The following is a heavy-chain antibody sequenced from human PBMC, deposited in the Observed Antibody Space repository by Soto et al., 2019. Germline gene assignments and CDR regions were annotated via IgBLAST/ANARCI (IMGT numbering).Heavy chain of an antibody. CDR1: GFTFSSYE. J-gene: IGHJ6*02. CDR3: ARVLIPQRYYYYGMDV. Sequence: PGGSLRLSCAASGFTFSSYEMNWVRQAAGKGLEWVSYISSGGTITYNADSVKGRFTISRGNAKNSLYLQMNSLRAEDTAVYYCARVLIPQRYYYYGMDVWGQGTTVTVSS. D-gene: IGHD1-1*01. V-gene: IGHV3-48*03. CDR2: ISSGGTIT.